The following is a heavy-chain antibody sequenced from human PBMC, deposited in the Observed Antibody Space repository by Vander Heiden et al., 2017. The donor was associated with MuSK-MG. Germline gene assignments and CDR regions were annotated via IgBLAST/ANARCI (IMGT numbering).Heavy chain of an antibody. CDR2: INPNSGGT. CDR1: GYTFTGYY. V-gene: IGHV1-2*02. CDR3: ARVFYYYDSSGYAPYYGMDV. J-gene: IGHJ6*02. Sequence: QVQLVQSGAEVTKPGAAVKVSCKASGYTFTGYYMHGVRQAPGQGLEWMGWINPNSGGTNYAQKFQGRVTMTRDTSISTAYMELSRLRSDDTAVYYCARVFYYYDSSGYAPYYGMDVWGQGTTVTVSS. D-gene: IGHD3-22*01.